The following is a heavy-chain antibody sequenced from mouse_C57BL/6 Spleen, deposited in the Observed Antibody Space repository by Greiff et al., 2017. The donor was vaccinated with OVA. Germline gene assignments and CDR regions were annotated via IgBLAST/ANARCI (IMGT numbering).Heavy chain of an antibody. Sequence: EVKLMESGPGLVKPSQSLSLTCSVTGYSITSGYYWNWIRQFPGNKLEWMGYISYDGSNNYNPSLKNRISITRDTSKNQFFLKLNSVTTEDTATYDCARGSPVVAPYAMDYWGQGTSVTVSS. CDR3: ARGSPVVAPYAMDY. CDR2: ISYDGSN. D-gene: IGHD1-1*01. J-gene: IGHJ4*01. CDR1: GYSITSGYY. V-gene: IGHV3-6*01.